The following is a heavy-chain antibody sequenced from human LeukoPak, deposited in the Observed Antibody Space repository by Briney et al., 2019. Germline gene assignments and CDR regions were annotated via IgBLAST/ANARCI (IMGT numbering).Heavy chain of an antibody. J-gene: IGHJ3*02. CDR3: ARVPLLGAFDI. V-gene: IGHV4-61*02. CDR2: IYTSGST. D-gene: IGHD3-3*02. Sequence: TSQTLSLTCTVSGGSISSGSYYWSWIRQPAGKGLEWIGRIYTSGSTNYNPSLKSRVTISVDTSKNQFSLKLSSVTAADTAVYYCARVPLLGAFDIWGQGTMVTVSS. CDR1: GGSISSGSYY.